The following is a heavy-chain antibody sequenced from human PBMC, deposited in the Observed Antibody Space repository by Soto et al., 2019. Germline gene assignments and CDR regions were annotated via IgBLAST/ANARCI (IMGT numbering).Heavy chain of an antibody. V-gene: IGHV4-59*01. Sequence: SETLSLTCTVSGDSISSYYWGWIRQPPGKGLEWIGYIHYSGSTNYNPSLKSRVTISVDTPKNQFSLKVNSMTAADTAVYYCARDSTAAGLPFDYWGQGTLVTVSS. D-gene: IGHD6-13*01. CDR2: IHYSGST. CDR1: GDSISSYY. CDR3: ARDSTAAGLPFDY. J-gene: IGHJ4*02.